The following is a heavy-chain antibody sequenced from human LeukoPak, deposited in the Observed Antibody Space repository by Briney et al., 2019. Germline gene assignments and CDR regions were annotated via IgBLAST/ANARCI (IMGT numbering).Heavy chain of an antibody. CDR3: AREGPDY. Sequence: GGSLRLSCAASGFSFSNFGINWVRQAPGKGLEWVANISSSSTINYADSVKGRFTISRDNAKNSLYLQMNSLRTEDTAVYYCAREGPDYWGQGTLVTVSS. J-gene: IGHJ4*02. CDR1: GFSFSNFG. V-gene: IGHV3-48*01. CDR2: ISSSSTI.